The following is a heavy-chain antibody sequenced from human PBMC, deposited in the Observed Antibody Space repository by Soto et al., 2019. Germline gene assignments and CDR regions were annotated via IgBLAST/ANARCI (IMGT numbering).Heavy chain of an antibody. V-gene: IGHV3-64D*08. J-gene: IGHJ4*02. CDR1: GFTFSTYA. CDR2: ISSDGGST. Sequence: GGSLRLSCSASGFTFSTYAMHWVRQAPGKGLESVSAISSDGGSTNYAESVEGRFTISRDNSKNILFLQMSSLRTEDTAVYYRVKEQFSYGPLDYWGQGTLVTVSS. D-gene: IGHD5-18*01. CDR3: VKEQFSYGPLDY.